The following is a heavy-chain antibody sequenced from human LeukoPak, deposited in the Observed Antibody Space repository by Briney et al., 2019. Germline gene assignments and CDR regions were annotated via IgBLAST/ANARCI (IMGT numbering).Heavy chain of an antibody. CDR1: GFTVTNNY. J-gene: IGHJ4*02. Sequence: PGGSLRLSCAVSGFTVTNNYMNGVRQAPGKGLEWVSVIYISGSTYYADSVKGRFTISRDNSKNTLYLQMNSLRVEDTAVYYCARGAGSSSVSSSWGQGTLVTVSS. CDR2: IYISGST. CDR3: ARGAGSSSVSSS. D-gene: IGHD6-6*01. V-gene: IGHV3-66*01.